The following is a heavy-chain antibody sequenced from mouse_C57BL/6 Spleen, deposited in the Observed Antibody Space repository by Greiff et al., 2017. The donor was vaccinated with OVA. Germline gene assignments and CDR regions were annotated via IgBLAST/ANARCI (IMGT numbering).Heavy chain of an antibody. CDR3: ARSPSITTVVAPYAMDY. CDR1: GFTFSSYA. V-gene: IGHV5-4*03. CDR2: ISDGGSYT. Sequence: EVKLVESGGGLVKPGGSLKLSCAASGFTFSSYAMSWVRQTPEKRLEWVATISDGGSYTYYPDNVKGRFTISRDNAKNNLYLQMSHLKSEDTAMYYCARSPSITTVVAPYAMDYWGQGTSVTVSS. J-gene: IGHJ4*01. D-gene: IGHD1-1*01.